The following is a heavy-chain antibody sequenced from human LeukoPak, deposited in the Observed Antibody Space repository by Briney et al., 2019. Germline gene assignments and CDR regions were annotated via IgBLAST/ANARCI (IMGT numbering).Heavy chain of an antibody. J-gene: IGHJ4*02. CDR3: AKARDTSGSLNFDY. Sequence: HAGRSLRLSCAASGFTFSSYGMHWVRQAPGKGLEWVAVIWYDGSNKYYADSVKGRFTISRDNSKNTLYLQMNSLRAEDTAVYYCAKARDTSGSLNFDYWGQGTLVTVSS. CDR1: GFTFSSYG. D-gene: IGHD3-22*01. CDR2: IWYDGSNK. V-gene: IGHV3-33*06.